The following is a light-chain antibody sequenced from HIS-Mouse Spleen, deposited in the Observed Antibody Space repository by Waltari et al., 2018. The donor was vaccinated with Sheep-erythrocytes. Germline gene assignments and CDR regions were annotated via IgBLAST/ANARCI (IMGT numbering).Light chain of an antibody. CDR3: QQYYSTPTWT. CDR2: WAS. Sequence: DILMTQSPDSLAVSLGDRATINRKSSQSVLYSSNNKNYLAWYQQKPGQPPKLLIYWASTRESGVPDRFSGSGSGTDFTLTISSLQAEDVAVYYCQQYYSTPTWTFGQGTKVEIK. J-gene: IGKJ1*01. CDR1: QSVLYSSNNKNY. V-gene: IGKV4-1*01.